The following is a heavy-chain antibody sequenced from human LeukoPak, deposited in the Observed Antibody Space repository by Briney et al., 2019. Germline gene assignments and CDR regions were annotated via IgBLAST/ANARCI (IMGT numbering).Heavy chain of an antibody. CDR2: IYYSGST. CDR3: ARGIYELTIFGTTMYNWSDP. J-gene: IGHJ5*02. D-gene: IGHD3-3*01. V-gene: IGHV4-59*01. Sequence: SETLSLTCTVSGGSISSYYWSWIRQPPGKGLEWIGYIYYSGSTNYNPSLKSRVTISVDTSKNQFSLKLSSVTAADTAVYYCARGIYELTIFGTTMYNWSDPWGQGTLVTVSS. CDR1: GGSISSYY.